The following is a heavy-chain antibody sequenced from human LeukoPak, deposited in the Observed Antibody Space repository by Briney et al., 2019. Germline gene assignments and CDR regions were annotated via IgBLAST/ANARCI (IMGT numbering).Heavy chain of an antibody. CDR1: GYTFTNYD. CDR2: ISTYNGNT. CDR3: AKIAYGANFFDY. V-gene: IGHV1-18*01. D-gene: IGHD4/OR15-4a*01. Sequence: ASVKVSCKASGYTFTNYDINWVRQAPGQGLEWMGWISTYNGNTNYAQKLQGRVTMTTDTSTSTVYMELRSLRSDDTAVYYSAKIAYGANFFDYWGQGTLVTVSS. J-gene: IGHJ4*02.